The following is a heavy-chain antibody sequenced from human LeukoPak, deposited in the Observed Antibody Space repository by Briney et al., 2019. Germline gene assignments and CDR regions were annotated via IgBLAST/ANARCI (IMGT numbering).Heavy chain of an antibody. J-gene: IGHJ4*02. CDR1: GFTFSSYS. D-gene: IGHD3-3*01. Sequence: GGSLRLSCAASGFTFSSYSMNWVRQAPGKGLEWVSSISSSSSYIYYADSVKGRFTISTDNAKNSLYLQMDSLRAEDTAVYYCASTYDFWSGTDYWGQGTLVTVSS. CDR3: ASTYDFWSGTDY. V-gene: IGHV3-21*01. CDR2: ISSSSSYI.